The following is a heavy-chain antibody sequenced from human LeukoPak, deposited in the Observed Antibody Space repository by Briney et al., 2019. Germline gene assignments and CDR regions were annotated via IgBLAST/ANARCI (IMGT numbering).Heavy chain of an antibody. CDR1: GYTFTGYY. CDR3: ARVGIEGQHAFDI. V-gene: IGHV1-2*02. J-gene: IGHJ3*02. CDR2: INPNSGGT. Sequence: ASVKVSCKASGYTFTGYYLHWVRQAPGQGLEWMGWINPNSGGTNYAQKFQGRVTMTRGTSISTAYMELSRLRSDDTAIYYCARVGIEGQHAFDIWGQGTMVTVS. D-gene: IGHD5-12*01.